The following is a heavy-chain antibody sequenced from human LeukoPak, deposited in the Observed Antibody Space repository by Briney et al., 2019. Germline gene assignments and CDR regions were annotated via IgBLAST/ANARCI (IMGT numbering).Heavy chain of an antibody. D-gene: IGHD6-19*01. CDR2: IRYDGSNK. Sequence: GGSLRLSRAASGFTFSSYGMHWVRQAPGKGLEWVAFIRYDGSNKYYADSVKGRFTISRDNSKNTLYLQMNNLRADDTAVYYCAKDLEGIAVAGPRDDYWGQGTLVTVSS. V-gene: IGHV3-30*02. CDR1: GFTFSSYG. CDR3: AKDLEGIAVAGPRDDY. J-gene: IGHJ4*02.